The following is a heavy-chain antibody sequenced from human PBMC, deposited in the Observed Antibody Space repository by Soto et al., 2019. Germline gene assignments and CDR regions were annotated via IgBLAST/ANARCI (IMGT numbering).Heavy chain of an antibody. CDR1: GYTFSSYP. CDR2: INAGNGDT. Sequence: ASVKVSCKASGYTFSSYPMHWVRQAPGQRLEWMGRINAGNGDTKYSQKFQGRVTITRDTSAITAYMELSSLRSEDTAVYYCVRDWTHYDSSGPGDYWGQGTLVTVSS. V-gene: IGHV1-3*01. D-gene: IGHD3-22*01. J-gene: IGHJ4*02. CDR3: VRDWTHYDSSGPGDY.